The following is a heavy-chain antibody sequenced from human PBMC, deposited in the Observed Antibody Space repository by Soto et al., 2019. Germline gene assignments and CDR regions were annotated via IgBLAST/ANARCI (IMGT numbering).Heavy chain of an antibody. CDR1: GGSISSGGYY. CDR2: IYYSGST. V-gene: IGHV4-31*03. J-gene: IGHJ6*02. Sequence: SETLSLTCTVSGGSISSGGYYWSWIRQHPGKGLEWIGYIYYSGSTYYNPSLKSRVTISVDTSKNQFSLKLSSVTAADTAVYYCAREGLGPPGIAAAGGDYYYYGMDVWGQGTTVTVSS. D-gene: IGHD6-13*01. CDR3: AREGLGPPGIAAAGGDYYYYGMDV.